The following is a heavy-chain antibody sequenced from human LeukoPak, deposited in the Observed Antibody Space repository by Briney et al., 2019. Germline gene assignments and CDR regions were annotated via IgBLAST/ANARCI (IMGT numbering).Heavy chain of an antibody. Sequence: GESLQISCKGSGYIFTTYWIGWVRQMPGKGLEGMGIIYPGDSDPKYSPSFQGQVTISADKSISTAYLQWSSLKASDTAMYYCARQYYDSSIADAFDIWGQGTMVTVSS. CDR3: ARQYYDSSIADAFDI. V-gene: IGHV5-51*01. CDR2: IYPGDSDP. J-gene: IGHJ3*02. CDR1: GYIFTTYW. D-gene: IGHD3-22*01.